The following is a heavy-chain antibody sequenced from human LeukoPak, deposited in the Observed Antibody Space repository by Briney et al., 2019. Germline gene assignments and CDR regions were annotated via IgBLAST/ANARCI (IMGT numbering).Heavy chain of an antibody. J-gene: IGHJ4*02. CDR2: ISWNSGSI. CDR1: GFTFDDYA. Sequence: GGSLRLSCAASGFTFDDYAMHWVRQAPGKGLEWVSGISWNSGSIGYADSVKGRFTISRDNAKNSLYLQMNSLRAEDMALYYCAKSAVTYYYDSSFDYWGQGTLVTVSS. V-gene: IGHV3-9*03. CDR3: AKSAVTYYYDSSFDY. D-gene: IGHD3-22*01.